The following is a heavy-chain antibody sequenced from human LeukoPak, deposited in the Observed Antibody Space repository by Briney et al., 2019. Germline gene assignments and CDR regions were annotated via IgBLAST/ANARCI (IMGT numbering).Heavy chain of an antibody. D-gene: IGHD7-27*01. CDR1: GYSISSGYY. V-gene: IGHV4-38-2*02. CDR3: ARDLAWGQLDY. J-gene: IGHJ4*02. CDR2: IYHSGST. Sequence: SETLSLTCTVSGYSISSGYYWGWIRQPPGKGLEWIGSIYHSGSTYYNPSLKSRVTISVDTSKNQFSLKLSSVTAADTAVYYCARDLAWGQLDYWGQGTLVTVSS.